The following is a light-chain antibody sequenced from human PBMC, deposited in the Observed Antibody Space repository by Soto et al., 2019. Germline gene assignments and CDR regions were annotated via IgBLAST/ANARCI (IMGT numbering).Light chain of an antibody. CDR2: DAS. CDR3: QQRSNWPPTWT. Sequence: ENVLTQSPATLYLSPGERATLSCRASQSVSSYLAWYQQKPGQAPRLLIYDASNRATGIPARFSGSGSGTDFTLTISSLEPEDFAVYYCQQRSNWPPTWTFGQGTKVDIK. CDR1: QSVSSY. J-gene: IGKJ1*01. V-gene: IGKV3-11*01.